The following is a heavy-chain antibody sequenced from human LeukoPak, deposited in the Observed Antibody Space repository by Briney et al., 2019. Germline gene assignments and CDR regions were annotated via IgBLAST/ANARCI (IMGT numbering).Heavy chain of an antibody. D-gene: IGHD3-16*01. CDR3: ARDRLWGEDDAFDI. J-gene: IGHJ3*02. Sequence: ASVKVSCNASGYPFTSYGIIWVRQAPGQGLEWMGWISAYNGNTNFAQKLQGRVTMTTDTSTSTAYMDLRSLRSDDTAVYYCARDRLWGEDDAFDIWGQGTMVTVSS. V-gene: IGHV1-18*01. CDR2: ISAYNGNT. CDR1: GYPFTSYG.